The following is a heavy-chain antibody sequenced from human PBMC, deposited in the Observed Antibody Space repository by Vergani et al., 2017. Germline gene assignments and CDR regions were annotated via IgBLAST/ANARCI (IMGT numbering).Heavy chain of an antibody. CDR3: AREDDSSGGSFDY. J-gene: IGHJ4*02. V-gene: IGHV3-48*03. Sequence: EVQLVESGGGLVQPGGSLRLSCAASGFTFSSYEMNWVRQAPGKGLEWVSYISSSGSTIYYADSVKGRFTISRDNAKNSLYLQMNSLRAEDTAVYYCAREDDSSGGSFDYWGQGTLVTVSS. CDR2: ISSSGSTI. D-gene: IGHD3-22*01. CDR1: GFTFSSYE.